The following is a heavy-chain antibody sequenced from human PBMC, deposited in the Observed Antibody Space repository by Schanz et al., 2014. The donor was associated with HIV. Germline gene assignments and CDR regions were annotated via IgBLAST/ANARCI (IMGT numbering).Heavy chain of an antibody. CDR2: ILRDGSHA. J-gene: IGHJ5*02. V-gene: IGHV3-74*02. D-gene: IGHD2-21*02. CDR1: GFTFSDYW. Sequence: EVQLLESGGGSVQPGGSLRLSCAASGFTFSDYWMFWVRQGPGKGLEWVSRILRDGSHAVYADSVKGRFTVSKDNTKNTVYLQMNSLRVEDTAVYYCVRKGLYGDVTDDWLGPWGQGTLVTVSP. CDR3: VRKGLYGDVTDDWLGP.